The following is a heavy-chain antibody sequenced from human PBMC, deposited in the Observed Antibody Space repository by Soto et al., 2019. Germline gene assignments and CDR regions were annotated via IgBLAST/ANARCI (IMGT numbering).Heavy chain of an antibody. D-gene: IGHD3-22*01. V-gene: IGHV3-48*02. Sequence: EVQLVESGGGLVQPGGSLRLSCAASGFTFSSYSMNWVRQAPGKGLEWVSYISSSSSTIYYADSVKGRFTISRDNAKNSLYLQMNRLRDEDTAVYYCARDLDYYDSSGQRDYWGQGTLVTVSS. CDR2: ISSSSSTI. CDR3: ARDLDYYDSSGQRDY. CDR1: GFTFSSYS. J-gene: IGHJ4*02.